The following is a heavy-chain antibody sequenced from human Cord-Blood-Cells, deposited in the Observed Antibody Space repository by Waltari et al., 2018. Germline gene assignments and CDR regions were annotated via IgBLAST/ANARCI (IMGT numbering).Heavy chain of an antibody. CDR1: GVSISSISYY. Sequence: HLQLQESGPGLAKPSETLSLTCTVSGVSISSISYYWGWSRQPPGKGMAWFGSTYYSVSTYYNPSLKSRVTISVDTSKNQFSLKLSSVTAADTAVYYCARPDRIVATIDYWGQVTLVTVSS. J-gene: IGHJ4*02. CDR2: TYYSVST. CDR3: ARPDRIVATIDY. V-gene: IGHV4-39*01. D-gene: IGHD5-12*01.